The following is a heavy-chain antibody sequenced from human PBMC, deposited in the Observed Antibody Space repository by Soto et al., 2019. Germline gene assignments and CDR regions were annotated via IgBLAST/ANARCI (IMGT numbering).Heavy chain of an antibody. J-gene: IGHJ4*02. D-gene: IGHD2-2*01. CDR2: ISSSSSYI. CDR1: GFTFSSYS. Sequence: GGSLRLSCAASGFTFSSYSMNWVRQAPGKGLEWVSSISSSSSYIYYADSVKGRFTISRDNAKNSLYLQMNSLRAEDTAVYYCASLKLGYCSSTSCRHDYWGQGTLVTVSS. CDR3: ASLKLGYCSSTSCRHDY. V-gene: IGHV3-21*01.